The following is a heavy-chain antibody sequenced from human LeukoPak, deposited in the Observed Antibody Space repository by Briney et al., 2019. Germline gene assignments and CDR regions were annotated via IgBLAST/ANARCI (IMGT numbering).Heavy chain of an antibody. CDR2: FDPEDGET. CDR1: GYTLTELS. D-gene: IGHD1-26*01. J-gene: IGHJ4*02. V-gene: IGHV1-24*01. CDR3: ATDLSIYLVGATVLDY. Sequence: ASVKVSCKVSGYTLTELSMHWVRLAPGKGLEWMGGFDPEDGETIYAQKFQGRVTMTEDTSTDTAYMELSSLRSEDTAVYYCATDLSIYLVGATVLDYWGQGTLVTVSS.